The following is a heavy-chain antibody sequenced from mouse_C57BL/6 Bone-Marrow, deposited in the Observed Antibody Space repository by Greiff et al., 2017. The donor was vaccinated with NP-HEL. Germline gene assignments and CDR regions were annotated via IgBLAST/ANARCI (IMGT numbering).Heavy chain of an antibody. CDR2: IYWDDDK. CDR3: ARRGGLLKYFDV. V-gene: IGHV8-12*01. J-gene: IGHJ1*03. Sequence: QVTLKESGPGILQSSQTLSLTCSFSGFSLSTSGMGVSWIRQPSGKGLEWLARIYWDDDKRYNPSLKSRLTISKDTSRNQVFLKITSVDTADTATYYCARRGGLLKYFDVWGTGTTVTVSS. D-gene: IGHD1-1*01. CDR1: GFSLSTSGMG.